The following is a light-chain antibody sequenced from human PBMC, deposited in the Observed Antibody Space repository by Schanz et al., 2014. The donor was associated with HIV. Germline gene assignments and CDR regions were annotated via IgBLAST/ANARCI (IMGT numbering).Light chain of an antibody. Sequence: QSVLTQPPSASGTPGQRVTISCSGGSSNPGSNPTPWSHPLPGTAPTLLIQADIQRPSGVPDRFSGSKSGTSAFLAISGLQSEDEGDYYCAAWDGGLKGRVFGGGTKLTVL. CDR2: ADI. CDR3: AAWDGGLKGRV. CDR1: SSNPGSNP. V-gene: IGLV1-44*01. J-gene: IGLJ3*02.